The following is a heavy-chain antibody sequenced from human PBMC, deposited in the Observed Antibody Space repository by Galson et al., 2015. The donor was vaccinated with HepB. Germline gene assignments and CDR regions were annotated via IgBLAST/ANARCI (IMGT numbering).Heavy chain of an antibody. V-gene: IGHV1-69*04. D-gene: IGHD2-15*01. CDR2: IIPILGIA. CDR3: ARDGRGYCSGGSCYNFDY. Sequence: SVKVSCKASGGTFSSYTISWVRQAPGQGLEWMGRIIPILGIANYAQKFQGRVTITADKSTSTAYMELGSLRSEDTAVYYCARDGRGYCSGGSCYNFDYWGQGTLVTVSS. CDR1: GGTFSSYT. J-gene: IGHJ4*02.